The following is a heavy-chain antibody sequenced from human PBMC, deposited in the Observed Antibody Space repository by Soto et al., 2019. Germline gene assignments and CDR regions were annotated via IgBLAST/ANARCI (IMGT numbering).Heavy chain of an antibody. J-gene: IGHJ5*01. CDR3: ARPYCTSNSCRNLFDS. CDR1: GYIFTGYY. V-gene: IGHV1-2*02. D-gene: IGHD2-2*01. CDR2: INPNSGDT. Sequence: ASVKVSCKASGYIFTGYYINWVRQAPGQGLEWMGWINPNSGDTNYAQKFQGRVTMTTDTSISTAYMELSRLRSDDTAVYYCARPYCTSNSCRNLFDSWGQGTLVTVSS.